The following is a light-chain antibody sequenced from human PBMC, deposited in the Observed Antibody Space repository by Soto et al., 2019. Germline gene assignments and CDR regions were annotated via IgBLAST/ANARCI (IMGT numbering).Light chain of an antibody. Sequence: EIVLTQSPGTLSLSPGERATLSCRASQSVDNNYLSWYQQRPGQAPRLLIYGSSYRATGIPDRFSGSGSGTDFSLTINSLEPEDFAVYFCHQRAGWPPTFGGGTKVEIK. V-gene: IGKV3-20*01. CDR2: GSS. CDR1: QSVDNNY. CDR3: HQRAGWPPT. J-gene: IGKJ4*01.